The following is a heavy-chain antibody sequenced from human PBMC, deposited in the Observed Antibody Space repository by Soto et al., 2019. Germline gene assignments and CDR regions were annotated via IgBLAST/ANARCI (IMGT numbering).Heavy chain of an antibody. J-gene: IGHJ5*02. CDR1: GGSVSSGGYS. V-gene: IGHV4-30-2*02. CDR3: ARTVWAGGIAAAGTRAIGWFDP. CDR2: MFHSGST. D-gene: IGHD6-13*01. Sequence: PSETLSLTCAVSGGSVSSGGYSWSWIRQPPGKGLEWIGYMFHSGSTYYNPSLKSRVTISVDRSKNQFSLKLSSVTAADTAVYYCARTVWAGGIAAAGTRAIGWFDPWGQGTLVTVSS.